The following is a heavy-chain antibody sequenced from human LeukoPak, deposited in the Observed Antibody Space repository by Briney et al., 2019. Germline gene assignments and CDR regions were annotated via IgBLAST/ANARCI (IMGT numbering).Heavy chain of an antibody. CDR2: IYYSGST. D-gene: IGHD3-10*01. CDR3: AFGGAAEFDY. V-gene: IGHV4-39*07. Sequence: SETLSLTCTVSGGSISSSSYYWGWIRQPPGKGLEWIGSIYYSGSTYYNPSLKSRVTISVDTSKNQFSLKLSSVTAADTAVYYCAFGGAAEFDYWGQGTLVTVSS. J-gene: IGHJ4*02. CDR1: GGSISSSSYY.